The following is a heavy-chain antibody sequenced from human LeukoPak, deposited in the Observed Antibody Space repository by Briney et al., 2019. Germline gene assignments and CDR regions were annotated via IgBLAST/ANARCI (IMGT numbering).Heavy chain of an antibody. CDR2: IYPGDSDT. Sequence: GESLKISCKGSGYTFHNYWIAWVRQMPGKGLEWMGIIYPGDSDTRYSPSFQGQVTISADKSISTAYLQWTSLKASDTAMYYCARYEGDGYNKFFDYWGQGTLVTVSS. CDR1: GYTFHNYW. J-gene: IGHJ4*02. V-gene: IGHV5-51*01. D-gene: IGHD5-24*01. CDR3: ARYEGDGYNKFFDY.